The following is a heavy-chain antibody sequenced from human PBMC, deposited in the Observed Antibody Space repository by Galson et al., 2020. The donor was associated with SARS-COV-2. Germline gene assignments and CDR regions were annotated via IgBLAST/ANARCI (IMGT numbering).Heavy chain of an antibody. Sequence: PGGSLRLSCTASGFTFRTYAMQWVRQAPGTGLAWVAIISYDGSNKYHADSVKRRFTISRDNSKNTLYLQMNSLRAEDTAVYYCARSPSSSCHTLDYWGQGTLVTVAS. J-gene: IGHJ4*02. V-gene: IGHV3-30-3*01. D-gene: IGHD6-13*01. CDR2: ISYDGSNK. CDR1: GFTFRTYA. CDR3: ARSPSSSCHTLDY.